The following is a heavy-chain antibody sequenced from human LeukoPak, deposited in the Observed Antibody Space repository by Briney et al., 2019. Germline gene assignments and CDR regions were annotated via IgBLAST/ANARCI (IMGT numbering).Heavy chain of an antibody. CDR1: GFTFTTYG. D-gene: IGHD1-26*01. V-gene: IGHV3-48*04. CDR3: AREDLVGAIDY. CDR2: IGGSGTRT. Sequence: GGSLRLSCSASGFTFTTYGMNWVRQAPGKGLEWVSGIGGSGTRTYYADSVKGRFTISRDNAKNSLYLQMNSLRVEDTATYYCAREDLVGAIDYWGQGTLVTVSS. J-gene: IGHJ4*02.